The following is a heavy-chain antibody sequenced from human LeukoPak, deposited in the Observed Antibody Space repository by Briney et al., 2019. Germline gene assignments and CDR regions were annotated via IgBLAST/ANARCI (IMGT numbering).Heavy chain of an antibody. D-gene: IGHD6-6*01. CDR3: ALQSSTSDY. Sequence: SETLSLTCTVSGGSTSNYYWSWNREPPGKGLGGVGFIYDSGSTYYNASLKSRVTISLDTSKNKFSLKLSSVTAADTAMYYCALQSSTSDYWGQGTLVTVSS. CDR2: IYDSGST. CDR1: GGSTSNYY. V-gene: IGHV4-59*01. J-gene: IGHJ4*02.